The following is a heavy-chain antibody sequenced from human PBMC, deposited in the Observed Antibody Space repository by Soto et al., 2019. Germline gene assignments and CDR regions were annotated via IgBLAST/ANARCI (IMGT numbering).Heavy chain of an antibody. Sequence: QVQLQESGPGLVKPSETLSLTCAVSGDSISSYYCMWIRQPPGKGLGSIGYLYYGRSANYNPSLTIRVTLSVDTSTNQCSLTLSSMTAADTAVYYCALRSMAVVPEYWGQGTLVTVSS. CDR3: ALRSMAVVPEY. V-gene: IGHV4-59*01. CDR1: GDSISSYY. J-gene: IGHJ4*02. CDR2: LYYGRSA. D-gene: IGHD3-3*02.